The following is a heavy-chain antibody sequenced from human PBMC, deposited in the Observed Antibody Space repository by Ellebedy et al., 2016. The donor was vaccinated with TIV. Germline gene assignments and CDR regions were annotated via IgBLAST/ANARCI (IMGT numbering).Heavy chain of an antibody. D-gene: IGHD1-26*01. CDR3: AKEGWELPHDAFDI. CDR1: GGSISSSSYY. Sequence: SETLSLTCTVSGGSISSSSYYWGWIRQSPGTGLEWIGSIYYSGSTYYNPSLKSRITISVDTSKNQFSLKLSSVTAADTAVYYCAKEGWELPHDAFDIWGQGTMVTVSS. J-gene: IGHJ3*02. V-gene: IGHV4-39*07. CDR2: IYYSGST.